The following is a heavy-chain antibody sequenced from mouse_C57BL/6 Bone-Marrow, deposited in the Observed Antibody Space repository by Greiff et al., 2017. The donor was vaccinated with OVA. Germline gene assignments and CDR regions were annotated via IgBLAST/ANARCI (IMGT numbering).Heavy chain of an antibody. D-gene: IGHD2-4*01. CDR2: ISSGGSYT. J-gene: IGHJ3*01. Sequence: EVQVVESGGDLVKPGGSLKLSCAASGFTFSSYGMSWVRQTPDKRLEWVATISSGGSYTYYPDSVKGRFTISRDNAKNTLYLQMNSLKSEDTAMYYCARQGDYDGSFAYWGQGTLVTVSA. CDR1: GFTFSSYG. V-gene: IGHV5-6*01. CDR3: ARQGDYDGSFAY.